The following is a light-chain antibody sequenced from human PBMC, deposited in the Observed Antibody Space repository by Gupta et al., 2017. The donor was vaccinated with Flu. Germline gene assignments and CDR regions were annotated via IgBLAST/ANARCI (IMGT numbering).Light chain of an antibody. CDR1: QSISSW. J-gene: IGKJ1*01. V-gene: IGKV1-5*03. CDR3: QQYNSYSGT. CDR2: KAS. Sequence: PSTLSASVGDRVTITCRASQSISSWLAWYQQKPGKDPKVLIYKASTLQSGVTSRFSGSGSGTEFTLTISSLQPDDFATYYCQQYNSYSGTFGQGTKVEIK.